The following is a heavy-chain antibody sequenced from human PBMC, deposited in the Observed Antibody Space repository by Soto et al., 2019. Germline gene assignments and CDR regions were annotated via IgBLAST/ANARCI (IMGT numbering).Heavy chain of an antibody. Sequence: QVQLQESGPGLVKPSETLSLTCTVSGGSISSSTYYWGWIRQPPGKGLEWIGFIYYSGSAYYNPSLKSRVTMSIDTAKNQFSLERTSVTAADTAVFYCARHGVDYGDYASYYYYGMDVWCRGTTVTVSS. CDR3: ARHGVDYGDYASYYYYGMDV. J-gene: IGHJ6*02. CDR2: IYYSGSA. CDR1: GGSISSSTYY. D-gene: IGHD4-17*01. V-gene: IGHV4-39*01.